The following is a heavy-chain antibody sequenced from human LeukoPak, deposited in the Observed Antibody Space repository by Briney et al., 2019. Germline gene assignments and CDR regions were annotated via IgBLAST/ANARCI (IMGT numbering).Heavy chain of an antibody. J-gene: IGHJ4*02. CDR3: ARDLGDSSGWYGGQHGFDY. Sequence: SETLSLTCTVSGGSISSGSYYWSWIRQPAGKGLEWIGRIYTSGSTNYSPSLKSRVTISVDTSKNQFSLKLSSVTAADTAVYYCARDLGDSSGWYGGQHGFDYWGQGTLVTVSS. D-gene: IGHD6-19*01. CDR2: IYTSGST. V-gene: IGHV4-61*02. CDR1: GGSISSGSYY.